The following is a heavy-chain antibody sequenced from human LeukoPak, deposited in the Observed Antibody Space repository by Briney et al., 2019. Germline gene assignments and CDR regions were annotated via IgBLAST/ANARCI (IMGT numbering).Heavy chain of an antibody. D-gene: IGHD3-16*02. CDR1: GGSISSSSYY. J-gene: IGHJ4*02. CDR2: IYYSGST. Sequence: SETLSLTCTVSGGSISSSSYYWGWIRQPPGKGLEWIGSIYYSGSTYYNPSLKRRVTISVDTSKNQFSLKLSSVTAADTAVYYCARQFRYDYVWGSYRYPPSLDYWGQGTLVTVSS. V-gene: IGHV4-39*01. CDR3: ARQFRYDYVWGSYRYPPSLDY.